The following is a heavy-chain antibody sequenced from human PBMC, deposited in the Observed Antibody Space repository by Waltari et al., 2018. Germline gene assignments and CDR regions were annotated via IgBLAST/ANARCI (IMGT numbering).Heavy chain of an antibody. CDR2: INYDGRQK. J-gene: IGHJ4*02. CDR3: AKSRGFEY. V-gene: IGHV3-7*01. D-gene: IGHD3-10*01. Sequence: EVQLVESGVGLVQPGGVLRLYCGASGFTFSRYWMSWVRQTPGKGLEWGANINYDGRQKYYVDSVKGRFTISRDNAKNSVYLQMNSLRVEDTAVYYCAKSRGFEYWGQGALITVSS. CDR1: GFTFSRYW.